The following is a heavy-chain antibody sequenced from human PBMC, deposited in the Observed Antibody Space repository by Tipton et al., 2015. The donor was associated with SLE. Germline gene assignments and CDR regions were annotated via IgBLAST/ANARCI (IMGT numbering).Heavy chain of an antibody. J-gene: IGHJ3*02. CDR2: IYAWGST. Sequence: TLSLTCTVSGGSISSTNYFWNWIRQPAGKTLEWIGRIYAWGSTDYNPSLRSRVAMSLDTSKNQFSLRLDSVTAADTAVYYCARYADDYGDNAHALDIWGQGTMVFVSS. D-gene: IGHD4-17*01. CDR1: GGSISSTNYF. V-gene: IGHV4-61*02. CDR3: ARYADDYGDNAHALDI.